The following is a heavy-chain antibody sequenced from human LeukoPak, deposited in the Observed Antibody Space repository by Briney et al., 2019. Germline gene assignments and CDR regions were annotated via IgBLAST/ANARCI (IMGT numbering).Heavy chain of an antibody. V-gene: IGHV4-61*01. Sequence: SETLSLTCTVSGVSVSSGSFYWSRLPQAPGKGLEWVGYLYYSGRTNYNPSLKSRVSISVDTSKNQFSLRLSSVTAADTALYCCARSPDPLRHLEWLPRLYFDDWGQGTLVTVSS. J-gene: IGHJ4*02. CDR2: LYYSGRT. D-gene: IGHD3-3*01. CDR1: GVSVSSGSFY. CDR3: ARSPDPLRHLEWLPRLYFDD.